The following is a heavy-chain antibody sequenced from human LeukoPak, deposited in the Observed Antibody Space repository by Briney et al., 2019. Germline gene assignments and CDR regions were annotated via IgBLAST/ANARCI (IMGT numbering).Heavy chain of an antibody. D-gene: IGHD2-21*01. CDR2: IYPGDSDT. CDR1: GYSFTTYW. V-gene: IGHV5-51*01. CDR3: ARVLIRGDEIDY. J-gene: IGHJ4*02. Sequence: GESLKISCKGSGYSFTTYWIAWVRQMPGKGLEWMGIIYPGDSDTRYSPSFQGQVTISADKSISTAYLQWTSLKASDSAMYYCARVLIRGDEIDYWGQGTLVTVSS.